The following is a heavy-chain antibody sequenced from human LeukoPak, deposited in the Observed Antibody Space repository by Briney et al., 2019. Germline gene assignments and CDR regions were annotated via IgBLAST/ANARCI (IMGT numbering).Heavy chain of an antibody. V-gene: IGHV3-33*01. J-gene: IGHJ3*02. CDR3: ARVRRDGYNPDAFDI. Sequence: GGSLRLSCAASGFTFSSYGMHWVRQAPGKGLEWVAVIWYDGSNKYYADSVKGRFTISRDNSKNTLYLQMNSLRAEDTAVYYCARVRRDGYNPDAFDIWGQGTMVTVSS. CDR2: IWYDGSNK. CDR1: GFTFSSYG. D-gene: IGHD5-24*01.